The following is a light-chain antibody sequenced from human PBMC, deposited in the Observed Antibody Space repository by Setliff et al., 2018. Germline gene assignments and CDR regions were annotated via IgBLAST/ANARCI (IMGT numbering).Light chain of an antibody. CDR2: RDS. CDR3: AAWDDILKAVV. J-gene: IGLJ3*02. Sequence: QSALTQPPSVSGAPGQRVTISCTGSSSNMGAGFSVHWYQQLPGVAPKLLIHRDSQRPSGVPDRFSGSKSGTSASLAISGLLSEDEADYYCAAWDDILKAVVFGGGTK. CDR1: SSNMGAGFS. V-gene: IGLV1-44*01.